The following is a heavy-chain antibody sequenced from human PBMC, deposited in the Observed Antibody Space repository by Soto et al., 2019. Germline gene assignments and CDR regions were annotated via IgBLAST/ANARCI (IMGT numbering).Heavy chain of an antibody. D-gene: IGHD6-19*01. Sequence: QVQLVESGGGVVQPGRSLRLSCAASGFTFGSYAMHWVRQAPGKGLEWVAVISYDGSNKYYADSVKGRFTISRDNSKNTLYLQMNSLRAEDTAVYYCARDKGGWLYDYWGQGTLVTVSS. J-gene: IGHJ4*02. CDR2: ISYDGSNK. V-gene: IGHV3-30-3*01. CDR3: ARDKGGWLYDY. CDR1: GFTFGSYA.